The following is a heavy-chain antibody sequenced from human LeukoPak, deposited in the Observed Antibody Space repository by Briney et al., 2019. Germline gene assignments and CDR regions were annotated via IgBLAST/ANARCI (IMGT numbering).Heavy chain of an antibody. Sequence: GASVKVSCKASGYTFTSYDINWARQATGQGLEWMGWMNPNSGNTGYAQKFQGRVTMTRNTSISTAYMELSSLRSEDTAVYYCARVSPTYHYDSSGYTDAFDIWGQGTMVTVSS. J-gene: IGHJ3*02. CDR2: MNPNSGNT. V-gene: IGHV1-8*01. D-gene: IGHD3-22*01. CDR1: GYTFTSYD. CDR3: ARVSPTYHYDSSGYTDAFDI.